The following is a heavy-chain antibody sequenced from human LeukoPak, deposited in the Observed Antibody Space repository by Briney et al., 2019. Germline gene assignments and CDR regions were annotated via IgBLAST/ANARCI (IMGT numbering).Heavy chain of an antibody. Sequence: GGSLTLSCAASGFTFSSYSMSWVRQAPGKGLEWVSSITTSSTYISYADSVKGRFTISRDNAKNSLYLQMNSLRAEDTAVYYCARGKYSSGWFDYWGQGTLVTVSS. D-gene: IGHD6-19*01. J-gene: IGHJ4*02. CDR1: GFTFSSYS. CDR2: ITTSSTYI. V-gene: IGHV3-21*01. CDR3: ARGKYSSGWFDY.